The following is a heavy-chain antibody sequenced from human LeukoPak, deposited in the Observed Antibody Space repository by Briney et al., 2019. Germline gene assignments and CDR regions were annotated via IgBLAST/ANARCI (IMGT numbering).Heavy chain of an antibody. CDR1: GFTFSRYG. D-gene: IGHD3-3*01. CDR3: VRSGYYTYQYYYMDV. J-gene: IGHJ6*03. CDR2: ISYGGTNK. V-gene: IGHV3-30*03. Sequence: PGKSLRLSCAASGFTFSRYGMHWVRQAPGKGLEWVAVISYGGTNKYYADSVKGRFTISRDNAKNSLYLQMNSLRAEDTAVYYCVRSGYYTYQYYYMDVWGKGTTVTVSS.